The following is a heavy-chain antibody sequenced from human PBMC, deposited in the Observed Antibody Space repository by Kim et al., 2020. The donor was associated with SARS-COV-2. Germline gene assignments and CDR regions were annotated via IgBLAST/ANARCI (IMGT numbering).Heavy chain of an antibody. CDR3: AKDFEGVVIAKTIDY. D-gene: IGHD2-21*01. CDR1: GFTFSSYA. CDR2: ISGSGGST. Sequence: GGSLRLSCAASGFTFSSYAMSWVRQAPGKGLEWVSAISGSGGSTYYADSVKGRFTISRDNSKNTLYLQMNSLRAEDTAVYYCAKDFEGVVIAKTIDYWGQGTLVTVSS. J-gene: IGHJ4*02. V-gene: IGHV3-23*01.